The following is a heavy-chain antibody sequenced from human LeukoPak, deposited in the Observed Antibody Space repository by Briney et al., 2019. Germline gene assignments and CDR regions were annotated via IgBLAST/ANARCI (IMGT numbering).Heavy chain of an antibody. D-gene: IGHD3-10*02. CDR2: ISSGSSYM. CDR1: GFTFSTYT. CDR3: AELGITMIGGV. J-gene: IGHJ6*04. Sequence: PGGSLRLSCAVSGFTFSTYTMNWVRQAPGKGLEWVSSISSGSSYMYYADSVKGRFTISRDNAKNSLYLQMNSLRAKDTAVYYCAELGITMIGGVWGKGTTVTISS. V-gene: IGHV3-21*01.